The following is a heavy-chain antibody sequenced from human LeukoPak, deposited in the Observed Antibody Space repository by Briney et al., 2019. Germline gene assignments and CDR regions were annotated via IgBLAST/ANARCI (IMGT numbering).Heavy chain of an antibody. CDR3: ARGRGPFDP. D-gene: IGHD3-10*01. CDR1: GGSFSGYY. CDR2: INHSGST. V-gene: IGHV4-34*01. J-gene: IGHJ5*02. Sequence: KPSETLSLTCADYGGSFSGYYWSWIRQPPGKGLEWIGEINHSGSTNYNPSLKSRVTISVDTSKNQFSLKLSSVTAADTAVYYCARGRGPFDPWGQGTLVTVSS.